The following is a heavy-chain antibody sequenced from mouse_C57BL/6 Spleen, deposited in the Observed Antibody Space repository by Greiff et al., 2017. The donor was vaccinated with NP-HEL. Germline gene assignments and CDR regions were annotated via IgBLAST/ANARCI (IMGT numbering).Heavy chain of an antibody. CDR2: IYPRSGNT. CDR3: ARFDDGYSYYYAMDY. J-gene: IGHJ4*01. CDR1: GYTFTSYG. D-gene: IGHD2-3*01. Sequence: QVQLQQSGAELARPGASVKLSCKASGYTFTSYGISWVKQRTGQGLEWIGEIYPRSGNTYYNEKFKGKATLTADKSSSTAYMELRSLTSEDSAVYFCARFDDGYSYYYAMDYWGQGTSVTVSS. V-gene: IGHV1-81*01.